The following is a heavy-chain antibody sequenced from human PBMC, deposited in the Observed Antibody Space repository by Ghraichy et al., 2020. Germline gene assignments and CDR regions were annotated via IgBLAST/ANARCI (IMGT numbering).Heavy chain of an antibody. CDR2: ISGSSGST. Sequence: GGSLSLSCAASGFTFSSYAMSWVRQAPGKGLEWVSAISGSSGSTYYADSVKGRFTISRDNSKNTLYLQMNSLRAEDTAVYYCAKVKGDPGYYYYYMDVWGKGTAVTVSS. D-gene: IGHD3-16*01. CDR1: GFTFSSYA. CDR3: AKVKGDPGYYYYYMDV. J-gene: IGHJ6*03. V-gene: IGHV3-23*01.